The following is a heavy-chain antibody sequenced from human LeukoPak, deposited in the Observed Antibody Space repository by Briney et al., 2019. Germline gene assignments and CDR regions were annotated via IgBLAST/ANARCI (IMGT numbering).Heavy chain of an antibody. CDR1: GFTFSSHA. CDR3: AKKFCTDAVCSRGFFDY. V-gene: IGHV3-23*01. D-gene: IGHD2-8*01. J-gene: IGHJ4*02. CDR2: ISGRDTTT. Sequence: SGGSLRLSCAVSGFTFSSHAMSWVRRAPGKGLEWVSSISGRDTTTHYADSVKGRFTISRDNSKNTLYLEMNSLRAEDTALYYCAKKFCTDAVCSRGFFDYGGQGTLVTVSS.